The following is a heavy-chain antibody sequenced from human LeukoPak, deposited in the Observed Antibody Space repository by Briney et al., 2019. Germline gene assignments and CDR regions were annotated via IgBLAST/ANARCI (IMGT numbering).Heavy chain of an antibody. J-gene: IGHJ4*02. CDR2: ISYDGSNK. Sequence: PGGSLRLSCAASGFTFSSYGMHWVRQAPGKGLEGVAVISYDGSNKYYADSVKGRFTISRDNSKNTLYLQMNSLRAEDTAVYYCAKAGITGVDYWGQGTLVTVSS. D-gene: IGHD1-20*01. V-gene: IGHV3-30*18. CDR3: AKAGITGVDY. CDR1: GFTFSSYG.